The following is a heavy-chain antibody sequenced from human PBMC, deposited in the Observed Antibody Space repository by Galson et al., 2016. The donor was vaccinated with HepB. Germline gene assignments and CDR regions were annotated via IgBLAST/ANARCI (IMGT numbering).Heavy chain of an antibody. CDR3: ARRGGFGLTFDS. D-gene: IGHD3/OR15-3a*01. V-gene: IGHV4-39*01. CDR1: GASIISGDYY. CDR2: IYYNGNT. Sequence: SETLSLTCNVSGASIISGDYYWGWIRQPPGKGLEWIGHIYYNGNTHSSPSLKSRVTMSVDTSNSQFSLELNSVTAADTAVYYCARRGGFGLTFDSWGQGMLVTVSS. J-gene: IGHJ4*02.